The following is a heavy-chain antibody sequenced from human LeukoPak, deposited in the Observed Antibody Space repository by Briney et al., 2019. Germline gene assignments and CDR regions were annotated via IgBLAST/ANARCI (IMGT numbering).Heavy chain of an antibody. V-gene: IGHV3-30*02. CDR3: VPNYYDSSFFDY. D-gene: IGHD3-22*01. J-gene: IGHJ4*02. CDR2: IRYDGSNK. CDR1: GFTFSSYG. Sequence: PGGSLRLSCAASGFTFSSYGMHWVRQAPGKGLEWVAFIRYDGSNKYYADSVKGRFTISRDNSKNTLYLQMNSLRAEDTAVYYCVPNYYDSSFFDYWGQGTLVTVSS.